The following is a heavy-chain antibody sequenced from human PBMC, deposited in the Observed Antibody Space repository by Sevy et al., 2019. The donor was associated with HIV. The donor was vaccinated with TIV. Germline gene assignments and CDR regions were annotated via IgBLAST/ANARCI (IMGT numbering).Heavy chain of an antibody. Sequence: ASMKVSCKASGYIFTDFYIHWVRQTRGQGLEWMGWIGPNTDGTNYAQKFQGRVTMTRDTSITTVYMELSGLISDDTAVYYCARGRYCSGDNCYYDWFDPWGQGTLVTVSS. V-gene: IGHV1-2*02. CDR2: IGPNTDGT. CDR1: GYIFTDFY. CDR3: ARGRYCSGDNCYYDWFDP. D-gene: IGHD2-15*01. J-gene: IGHJ5*02.